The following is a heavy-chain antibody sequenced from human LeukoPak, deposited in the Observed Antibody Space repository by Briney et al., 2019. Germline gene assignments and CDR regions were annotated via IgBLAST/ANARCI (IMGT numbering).Heavy chain of an antibody. CDR3: ARAPSVGATGAEVFDY. Sequence: ASVKVSCKASGYTFTSYGISWVRQAPGQGLEWMGWISAYNSNTNYAQKLQGRVTMTTDTSTSTAYMELSSLRSEDMAVYYCARAPSVGATGAEVFDYWGQGTLVTVSS. J-gene: IGHJ4*02. D-gene: IGHD1-26*01. CDR2: ISAYNSNT. CDR1: GYTFTSYG. V-gene: IGHV1-18*03.